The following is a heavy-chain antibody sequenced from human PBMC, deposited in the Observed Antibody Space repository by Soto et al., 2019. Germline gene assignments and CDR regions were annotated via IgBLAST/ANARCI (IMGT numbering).Heavy chain of an antibody. CDR1: EYTFTKYA. CDR2: VNAGNGDT. J-gene: IGHJ6*02. Sequence: ASVNVSCKASEYTFTKYALHWVRKAPGHRLEWMGWVNAGNGDTKYSQNFQGKFTITRHTSANISYMALSSLRSEDTAVYFCARNRCSSTSCYGLIFYYYGLDVWGQGTTVTVSS. D-gene: IGHD2-2*01. V-gene: IGHV1-3*01. CDR3: ARNRCSSTSCYGLIFYYYGLDV.